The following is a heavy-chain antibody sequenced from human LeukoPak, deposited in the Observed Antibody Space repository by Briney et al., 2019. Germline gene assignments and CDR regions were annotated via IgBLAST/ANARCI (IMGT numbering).Heavy chain of an antibody. CDR2: IPYDGSNK. J-gene: IGHJ4*02. CDR1: GLTLSSYG. CDR3: AKPRYSSSWSFDY. D-gene: IGHD6-13*01. Sequence: PGRSLRLSCAASGLTLSSYGMHWVRQAPGKGLEWVAVIPYDGSNKYYADSVKGRFTISRDNSKNTLYLQMNSLRAEDTAVYYCAKPRYSSSWSFDYWGQGTLVTVSS. V-gene: IGHV3-30*18.